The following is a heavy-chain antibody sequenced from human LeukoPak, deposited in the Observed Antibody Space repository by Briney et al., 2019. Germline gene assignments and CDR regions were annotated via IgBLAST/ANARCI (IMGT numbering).Heavy chain of an antibody. CDR1: GYTFTNYA. CDR3: ARVISDCANFNCFKGYFDY. D-gene: IGHD5/OR15-5a*01. CDR2: INAGNGNT. J-gene: IGHJ4*01. V-gene: IGHV1-3*01. Sequence: ASVNVSCTSSGYTFTNYAIHWVRQAPGQSLEWMGWINAGNGNTKYSQKFQARVTITRDTSANTAYMELSSLGSEDTTIYYRARVISDCANFNCFKGYFDYWGQGTPVTVSS.